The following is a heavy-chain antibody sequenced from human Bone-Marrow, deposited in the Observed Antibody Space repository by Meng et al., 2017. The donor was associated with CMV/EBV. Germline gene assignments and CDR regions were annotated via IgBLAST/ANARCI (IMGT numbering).Heavy chain of an antibody. Sequence: SGGTFSSYAISWVRQAPGQGLEWMGGIIPILGIANYAQKFQGRVTITADKSTSTAYMELSSLRPEDTAVYYCARDSREAAGGWFDPWGQGTLVTVSS. J-gene: IGHJ5*02. V-gene: IGHV1-69*10. CDR2: IIPILGIA. CDR1: GGTFSSYA. CDR3: ARDSREAAGGWFDP. D-gene: IGHD6-13*01.